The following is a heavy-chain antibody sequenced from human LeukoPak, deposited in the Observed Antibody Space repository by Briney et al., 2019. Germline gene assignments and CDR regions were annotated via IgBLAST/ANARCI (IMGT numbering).Heavy chain of an antibody. CDR2: MNPNSGNT. J-gene: IGHJ4*02. D-gene: IGHD6-13*01. CDR1: GYTFTCYD. V-gene: IGHV1-8*01. CDR3: ARLWNSNSWYSNNFDF. Sequence: ASVKVSCKASGYTFTCYDMNRVRQATGQGLEWMGWMNPNSGNTGYAQKFQGRVTMTRNTSRSTAYMELSSLRTENTTVYCCARLWNSNSWYSNNFDFWGKGTLVTDSS.